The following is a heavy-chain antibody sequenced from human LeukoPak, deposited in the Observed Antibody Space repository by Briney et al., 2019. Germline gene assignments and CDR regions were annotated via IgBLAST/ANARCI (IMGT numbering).Heavy chain of an antibody. V-gene: IGHV1-8*03. CDR3: ARDQRYCSGGSCYVYYYYYYMDV. CDR2: MNANSGNT. Sequence: GASVKVSCKTSGYTFTSYDINWVRQASGRGLEWMGWMNANSGNTGYAQKFHGRFTFTRDTSTGTAYMELSSLRSEDTAVYYCARDQRYCSGGSCYVYYYYYYMDVWGKGTTVTVSS. D-gene: IGHD2-15*01. CDR1: GYTFTSYD. J-gene: IGHJ6*03.